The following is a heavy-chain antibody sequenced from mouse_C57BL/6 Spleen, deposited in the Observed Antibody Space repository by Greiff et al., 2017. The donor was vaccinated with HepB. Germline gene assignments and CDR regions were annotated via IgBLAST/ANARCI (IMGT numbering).Heavy chain of an antibody. CDR1: GYTFTSYW. D-gene: IGHD2-5*01. CDR2: IDPSDSYT. Sequence: QVQLQQPGAELVKPGASVKLSCKASGYTFTSYWMQWVKQRPGPGLEWIGEIDPSDSYTNYNQKFKGKATLTVDTSSSTAYMQLSSLTSEDSAVYYCAREDYYSNPFDYWGQGTTLTVSS. V-gene: IGHV1-50*01. CDR3: AREDYYSNPFDY. J-gene: IGHJ2*01.